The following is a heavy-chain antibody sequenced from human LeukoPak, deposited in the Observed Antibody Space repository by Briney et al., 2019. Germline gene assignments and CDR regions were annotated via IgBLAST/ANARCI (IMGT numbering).Heavy chain of an antibody. CDR3: ARPHLYGGNSLYYFDY. Sequence: SVKVSCKASGGTFSSYAISWVRQAPGQGLEWMGRIIPILGIANYAQKFQGRVTITADKSTSTAYMELSSLRSEDTAVYYCARPHLYGGNSLYYFDYWGQGTLVTVSS. D-gene: IGHD4-23*01. CDR2: IIPILGIA. V-gene: IGHV1-69*04. CDR1: GGTFSSYA. J-gene: IGHJ4*02.